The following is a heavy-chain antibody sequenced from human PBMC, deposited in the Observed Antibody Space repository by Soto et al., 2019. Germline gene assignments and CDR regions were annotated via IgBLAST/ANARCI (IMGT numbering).Heavy chain of an antibody. CDR2: IYYSGST. CDR1: GGSISSGDYY. J-gene: IGHJ5*02. CDR3: AREVVAAETSNCFDL. Sequence: SETLSLTCTVSGGSISSGDYYWSWIRQPPGKGLEWIGYIYYSGSTYYNPSLKSRVTISVDTSKNQFSLKLSSVTAADTAVYYCAREVVAAETSNCFDLWGQGILVTVSS. D-gene: IGHD2-15*01. V-gene: IGHV4-30-4*01.